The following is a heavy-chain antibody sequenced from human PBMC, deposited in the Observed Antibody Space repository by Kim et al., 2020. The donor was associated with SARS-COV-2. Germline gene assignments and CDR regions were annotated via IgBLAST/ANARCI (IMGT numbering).Heavy chain of an antibody. D-gene: IGHD3-16*02. Sequence: FTISRDNSKNTLYLQMNSLRAEDTAVYYCARAYYDYVWGSYRDQNDAFDIWGQGTMVTVSS. V-gene: IGHV3-30*07. J-gene: IGHJ3*02. CDR3: ARAYYDYVWGSYRDQNDAFDI.